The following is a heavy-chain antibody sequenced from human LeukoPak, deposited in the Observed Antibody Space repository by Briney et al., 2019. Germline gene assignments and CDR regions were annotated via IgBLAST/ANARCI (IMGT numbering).Heavy chain of an antibody. D-gene: IGHD1-26*01. Sequence: ASVKVSCKASGYTFINNWMHWVRQAPGQGLEWIGLINPTGTGTLYAQKFQGRVTMTRDMSTSTDYMELSSLRSEDTAVYYCARDNSVGAIAWWFDPWGQGPLVIVSS. CDR1: GYTFINNW. CDR3: ARDNSVGAIAWWFDP. J-gene: IGHJ5*02. V-gene: IGHV1-46*01. CDR2: INPTGTGT.